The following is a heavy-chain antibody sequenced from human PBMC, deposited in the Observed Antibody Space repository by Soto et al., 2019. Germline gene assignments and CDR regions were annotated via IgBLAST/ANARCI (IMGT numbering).Heavy chain of an antibody. CDR1: GGSFSGYY. D-gene: IGHD3-16*01. CDR2: INHSGST. CDR3: ARTFLLIKDSNSTFDY. J-gene: IGHJ4*02. V-gene: IGHV4-34*01. Sequence: SETLSLTCAVYGGSFSGYYWSWIRQPPGKGLERIGEINHSGSTNYNPSLKSRVTISVDTSKNQFSLKLSSVTAADTAVYYCARTFLLIKDSNSTFDYWGQGTLVTVSS.